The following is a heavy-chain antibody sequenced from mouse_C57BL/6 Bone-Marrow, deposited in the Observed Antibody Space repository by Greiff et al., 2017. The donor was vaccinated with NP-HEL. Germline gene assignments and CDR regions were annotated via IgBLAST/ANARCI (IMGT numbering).Heavy chain of an antibody. CDR1: GYSITSGYD. Sequence: EVQLQESGPGMVKPSQSLSLTCTVTGYSITSGYDWHWIRHFPGNKLEWMGYISYSGSTNYNPSLKSRISITHDTSKNHFFPKLNSVTTEDTATYYCARDGYYSRGYVDVWGTGTTVTVSS. V-gene: IGHV3-1*01. CDR2: ISYSGST. CDR3: ARDGYYSRGYVDV. J-gene: IGHJ1*03. D-gene: IGHD2-3*01.